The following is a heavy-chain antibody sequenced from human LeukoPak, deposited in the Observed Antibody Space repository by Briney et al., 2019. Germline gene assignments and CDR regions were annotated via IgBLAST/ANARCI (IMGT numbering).Heavy chain of an antibody. CDR1: GYTFTSYY. CDR3: ARVAVTTGGFDP. J-gene: IGHJ5*02. CDR2: INPSGGST. D-gene: IGHD4-17*01. V-gene: IGHV1-46*01. Sequence: ASVKVSCKASGYTFTSYYMHWVQQAPGQGLEWMGIINPSGGSTSYAQKFQGRVTMTRDTSTSTVYMELSSLRSEDTAVYYCARVAVTTGGFDPWGQGTLVTVSS.